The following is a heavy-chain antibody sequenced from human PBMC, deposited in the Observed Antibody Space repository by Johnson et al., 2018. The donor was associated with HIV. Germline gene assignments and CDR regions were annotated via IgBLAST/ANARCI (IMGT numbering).Heavy chain of an antibody. Sequence: QVQLVESGGGVVQPGRSLRLSCAASGFTFSNYGMHWVRQAPGKGLEWVSVIYSGGSTYYANSVKGRFTISRDNSKNTLYLQMGSLRAEDMAVYYCAREGGVHDYGDRDAFDIWGQGTMVTVSS. D-gene: IGHD4-17*01. J-gene: IGHJ3*02. V-gene: IGHV3-NL1*01. CDR3: AREGGVHDYGDRDAFDI. CDR2: IYSGGST. CDR1: GFTFSNYG.